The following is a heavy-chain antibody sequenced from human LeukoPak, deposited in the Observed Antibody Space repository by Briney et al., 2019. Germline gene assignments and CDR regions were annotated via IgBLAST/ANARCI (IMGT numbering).Heavy chain of an antibody. CDR3: ARAVSGTLGGAFDI. J-gene: IGHJ3*02. CDR2: INPNSGVT. CDR1: GYTFIVYF. V-gene: IGHV1-2*02. Sequence: ASLKVSCKASGYTFIVYFMHWMRQTPGQGLEWLGWINPNSGVTRYAQTFQGRVPLTRDTAAYMELSSLKYDDTAAYYCARAVSGTLGGAFDIWGQGTAVTVSS. D-gene: IGHD1-14*01.